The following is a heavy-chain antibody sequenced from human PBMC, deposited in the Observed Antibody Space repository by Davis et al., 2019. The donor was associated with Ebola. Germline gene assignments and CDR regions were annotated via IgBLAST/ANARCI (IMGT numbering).Heavy chain of an antibody. CDR2: IYTGDSDT. V-gene: IGHV5-51*01. CDR3: ARSSILVVPWGAMDV. D-gene: IGHD3-3*01. J-gene: IGHJ6*04. CDR1: GNSFSSHW. Sequence: PGGSLRLSCQDSGNSFSSHWIGWVRQMPGKGLEWMGLIYTGDSDTRYSPSFRGQVTISADRSIKTAFLQWSTLKASDTAMYYCARSSILVVPWGAMDVWGKGTTVTVSS.